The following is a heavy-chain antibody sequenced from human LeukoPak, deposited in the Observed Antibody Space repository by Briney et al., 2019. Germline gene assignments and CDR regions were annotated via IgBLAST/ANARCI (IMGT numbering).Heavy chain of an antibody. CDR3: ARHHLRYSSSSGSPYYYYYYYMDV. V-gene: IGHV5-51*01. D-gene: IGHD6-6*01. CDR1: GYSFTSYW. Sequence: GESLKISCKGSGYSFTSYWIGWVRQMPGKGLEWMGIIYPGDSDTRYSPSFQGQVTISADKSISTAYLQWSSLKASDTAMYYCARHHLRYSSSSGSPYYYYYYYMDVWGKGTTVTVSS. J-gene: IGHJ6*03. CDR2: IYPGDSDT.